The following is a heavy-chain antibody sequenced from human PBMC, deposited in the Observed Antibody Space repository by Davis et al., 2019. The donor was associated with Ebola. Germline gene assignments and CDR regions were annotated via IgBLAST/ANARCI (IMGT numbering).Heavy chain of an antibody. V-gene: IGHV3-30-3*01. D-gene: IGHD4-11*01. CDR1: GFTFSSYA. CDR3: ARDRGSNLPSWGYYYGMDV. CDR2: ISYDGSNK. Sequence: PGGSLRLSCAASGFTFSSYAMHWVRQAPGKGLEWVAVISYDGSNKYYADSVKGRFTISRDNSKNTLYLQMNSLRAEDTAVYYCARDRGSNLPSWGYYYGMDVWGQGTTVTVSS. J-gene: IGHJ6*02.